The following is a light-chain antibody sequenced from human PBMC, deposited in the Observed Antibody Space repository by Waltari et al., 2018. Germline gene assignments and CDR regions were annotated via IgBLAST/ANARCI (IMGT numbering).Light chain of an antibody. CDR1: SSDLGRNPS. CDR3: SSYSSVTNVV. CDR2: DVS. J-gene: IGLJ2*01. Sequence: QSALTQPASVSGSPGQSITISCPGTSSDLGRNPSVDWYQQHPGESPKLIIDDVSSRPSGVSPRFSASRSGNTASLTISGLRTEDEADYYCSSYSSVTNVVFGGGTKLTVL. V-gene: IGLV2-14*01.